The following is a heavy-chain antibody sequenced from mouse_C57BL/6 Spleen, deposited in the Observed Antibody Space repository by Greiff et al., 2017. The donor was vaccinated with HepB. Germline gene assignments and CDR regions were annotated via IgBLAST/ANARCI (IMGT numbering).Heavy chain of an antibody. J-gene: IGHJ4*01. V-gene: IGHV1-67*01. CDR2: ISTYYGDA. CDR3: ARRGHYGSSYAMDY. CDR1: GYTFTDYA. Sequence: ESGPELVRPGVSVKISCKGSGYTFTDYAMHWVKQSHAKSLEWIGVISTYYGDASYNQRFKEKATMTVDKSSSTAYIELARLTSEDSAVYYCARRGHYGSSYAMDYWGQGTSVTVSS. D-gene: IGHD1-1*01.